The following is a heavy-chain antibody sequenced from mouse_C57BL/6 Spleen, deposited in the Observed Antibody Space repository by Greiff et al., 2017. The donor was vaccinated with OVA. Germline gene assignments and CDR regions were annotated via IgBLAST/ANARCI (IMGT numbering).Heavy chain of an antibody. Sequence: QVQLQQPGAELVMPGASVKLSCKASGYTFTSYWMHWVKQRPGQGLEWIGEIDPSDSYTNYNQKFKGKSTLTVDKSSSTAYMQLSSLTSEDSAVYYCARSDTTVSFDYWGQGTTLTVSS. V-gene: IGHV1-69*01. J-gene: IGHJ2*01. D-gene: IGHD1-1*01. CDR3: ARSDTTVSFDY. CDR1: GYTFTSYW. CDR2: IDPSDSYT.